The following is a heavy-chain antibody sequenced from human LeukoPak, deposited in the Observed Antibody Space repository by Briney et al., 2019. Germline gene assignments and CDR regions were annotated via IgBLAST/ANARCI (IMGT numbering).Heavy chain of an antibody. CDR3: ARDGCGSTSCYPVFDF. CDR1: GFTFGDYT. J-gene: IGHJ4*02. Sequence: PGGSLRLSCTASGFTFGDYTMSWVRQAPGKGLEWVGFIRSEAYSGTTEYAASVKGRFTISRDDSKSIAYLQMNSLKTEDTAMYYCARDGCGSTSCYPVFDFWGQGTLVTVSS. V-gene: IGHV3-49*04. CDR2: IRSEAYSGTT. D-gene: IGHD2-2*01.